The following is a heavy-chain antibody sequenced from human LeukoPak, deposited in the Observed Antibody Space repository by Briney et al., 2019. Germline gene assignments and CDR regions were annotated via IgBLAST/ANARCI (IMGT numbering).Heavy chain of an antibody. D-gene: IGHD2-2*01. CDR1: GYTFTNYY. Sequence: AAVTVSCKDSGYTFTNYYMHWVLQAPAHRVEARVVINPSGDSTSYAQEFQCRDTMTRDTSTSTCYMELSRLRSEDTAVDYCARTTERGYCSSTSDVDRGQGTLGTVSS. CDR2: INPSGDST. V-gene: IGHV1-46*01. J-gene: IGHJ4*02. CDR3: ARTTERGYCSSTSDVD.